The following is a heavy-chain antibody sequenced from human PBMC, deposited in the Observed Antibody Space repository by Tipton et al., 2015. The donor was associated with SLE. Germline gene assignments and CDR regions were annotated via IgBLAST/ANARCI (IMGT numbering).Heavy chain of an antibody. Sequence: TLSLTCTVSGDTIDGNTYFWDWIRQPPGKGLMLIGSISYSGATSYNPSLKSRVTISVDTSKNQFSLSLISVTAADTAVYYCARDGGGDDFLVLGDYFDYWGQGTLVTVSS. V-gene: IGHV4-39*07. CDR1: GDTIDGNTYF. J-gene: IGHJ4*02. D-gene: IGHD5-12*01. CDR2: ISYSGAT. CDR3: ARDGGGDDFLVLGDYFDY.